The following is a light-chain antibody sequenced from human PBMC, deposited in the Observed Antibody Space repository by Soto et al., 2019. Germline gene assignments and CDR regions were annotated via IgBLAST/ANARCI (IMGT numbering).Light chain of an antibody. V-gene: IGKV1-5*03. CDR1: RSISDW. CDR2: KAS. J-gene: IGKJ5*01. CDR3: QQYNSYST. Sequence: DIQMTQSPSSLSPSVGDRVTITCRASRSISDWLAWYQQKPGKAPKLLIYKASSLESGVPSRFSGSGSGTEFTLTISSLQPDDFATYYCQQYNSYSTFGQGTRLEIK.